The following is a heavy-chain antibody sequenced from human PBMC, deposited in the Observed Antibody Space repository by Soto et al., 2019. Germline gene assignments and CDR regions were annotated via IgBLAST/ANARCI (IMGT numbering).Heavy chain of an antibody. V-gene: IGHV4-34*01. CDR2: INHSGST. J-gene: IGHJ6*02. CDR1: GGSFSGYY. CDR3: ARGGRGSSDPCYYDSYGMDV. D-gene: IGHD6-6*01. Sequence: PSETLSLTCAVYGGSFSGYYWSWIRQPPGKGLEWIGEINHSGSTNYNPSLKSRVTISVDTSKNQFSLKLSSVTAADTAVYYCARGGRGSSDPCYYDSYGMDVWGQGTTVTVSS.